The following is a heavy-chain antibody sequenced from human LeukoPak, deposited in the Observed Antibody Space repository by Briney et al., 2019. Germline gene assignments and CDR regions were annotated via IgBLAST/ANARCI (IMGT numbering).Heavy chain of an antibody. CDR3: ARDPVRVPRTAYYYGSGSYSAFDI. J-gene: IGHJ3*02. CDR2: ISGSGGST. CDR1: GFTFSSYA. Sequence: GGSLRLSCAASGFTFSSYAMSWVRQAPGKGLEWVSAISGSGGSTYYADSVKGRFTISRGNSKNTLYLQMNSLRAEDTAVYYCARDPVRVPRTAYYYGSGSYSAFDIWGPGTMVTVSS. V-gene: IGHV3-23*01. D-gene: IGHD3-10*01.